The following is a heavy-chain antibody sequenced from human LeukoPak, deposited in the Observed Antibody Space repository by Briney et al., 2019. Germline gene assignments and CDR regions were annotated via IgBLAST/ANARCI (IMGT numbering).Heavy chain of an antibody. CDR2: ITGSGAFT. D-gene: IGHD6-19*01. J-gene: IGHJ4*02. CDR3: AKRSAESSGYFNY. Sequence: PGGSLRLSCAASGFTFIKYSMTWVRQAPGKGLEWASAITGSGAFTDYADSVKGRFTISRDNSKNTLYLQMNSLRAEDTAVYYCAKRSAESSGYFNYWGQGILVTVSS. V-gene: IGHV3-23*01. CDR1: GFTFIKYS.